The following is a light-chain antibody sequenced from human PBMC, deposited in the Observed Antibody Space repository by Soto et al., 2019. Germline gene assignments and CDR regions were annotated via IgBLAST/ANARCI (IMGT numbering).Light chain of an antibody. Sequence: QSVLTQPASMSESPGQSITISCTGTSSDVGASDFVSWYQQHPGKAPELIIYEISNRPSGVSSRFSGSKSGNTASLTISGLQAEDESDYYCSSYTTSHTLVFGGGTKLTVL. CDR2: EIS. CDR3: SSYTTSHTLV. V-gene: IGLV2-14*01. J-gene: IGLJ2*01. CDR1: SSDVGASDF.